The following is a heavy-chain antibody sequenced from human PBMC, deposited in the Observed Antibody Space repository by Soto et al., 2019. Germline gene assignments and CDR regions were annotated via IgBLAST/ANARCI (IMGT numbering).Heavy chain of an antibody. CDR2: LYSGGST. Sequence: EVQLVESGGGLIQPGGSLRLSCAASGFTVSSNYMSWVRQAPGKGLEWVSVLYSGGSTYYADSVKGLFTISRDNSKNTLYLQMNILRAEDTAVYYCARQLGRNTGFDNWGQGTLVTVSS. CDR3: ARQLGRNTGFDN. V-gene: IGHV3-53*01. CDR1: GFTVSSNY. D-gene: IGHD1-1*01. J-gene: IGHJ4*02.